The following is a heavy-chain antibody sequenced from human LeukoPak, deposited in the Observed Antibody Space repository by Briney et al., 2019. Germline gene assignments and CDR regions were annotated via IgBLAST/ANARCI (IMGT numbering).Heavy chain of an antibody. V-gene: IGHV4-61*08. CDR3: ARGPSVTSIGGP. D-gene: IGHD4-17*01. CDR2: INHSEST. J-gene: IGHJ5*02. CDR1: GGSISSGGYY. Sequence: SQTLPLTCTVSGGSISSGGYYWIGIRQPPGKGLEWIGEINHSESTNYNPSLKSRVTISVDTSKKQFSLNLTSVTAADTAVYYCARGPSVTSIGGPWGQGTLVTVSA.